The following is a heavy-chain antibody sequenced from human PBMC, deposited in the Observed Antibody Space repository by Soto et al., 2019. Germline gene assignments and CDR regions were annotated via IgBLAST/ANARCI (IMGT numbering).Heavy chain of an antibody. CDR1: GGTFSSYA. Sequence: SVKVSCKSSGGTFSSYAISWVRQAPGQGLEWMGGIIPIFGTANYAQKFQGRVTITADESTSTAYMELSSLRSEDTAVYYCARVGGYDSSGYYLRYYFDYWGQGTLVTVSS. CDR2: IIPIFGTA. J-gene: IGHJ4*02. V-gene: IGHV1-69*13. CDR3: ARVGGYDSSGYYLRYYFDY. D-gene: IGHD3-22*01.